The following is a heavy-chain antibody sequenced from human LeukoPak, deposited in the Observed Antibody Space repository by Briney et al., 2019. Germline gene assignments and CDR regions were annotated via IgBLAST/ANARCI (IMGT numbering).Heavy chain of an antibody. Sequence: SVKVSCKASGYTFTSYDINWVRQATGQGLEWMGWMNHNSGNTGYAQKFQGRVTMTSNTSISTAYMELSSLRSEDTAVYYCARGIQTYYYDSSGYPSIYYMDVWGKGTTVTVSS. J-gene: IGHJ6*03. CDR3: ARGIQTYYYDSSGYPSIYYMDV. CDR1: GYTFTSYD. D-gene: IGHD3-22*01. CDR2: MNHNSGNT. V-gene: IGHV1-8*01.